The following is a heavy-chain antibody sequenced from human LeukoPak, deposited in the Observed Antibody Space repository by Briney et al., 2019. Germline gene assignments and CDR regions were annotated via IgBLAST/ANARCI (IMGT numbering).Heavy chain of an antibody. CDR1: GGSISSYY. V-gene: IGHV4-4*07. J-gene: IGHJ4*02. Sequence: SETLSLTCTVSGGSISSYYWNWIRQPAGKGLEWVGRIYTSGSTNYNPSLKSRVTMSVDTSKNQFSLKLSSVTAADTAVYYCARDNPRLGYCSSTSCYLFDYWGQGTLVTVSS. D-gene: IGHD2-2*01. CDR3: ARDNPRLGYCSSTSCYLFDY. CDR2: IYTSGST.